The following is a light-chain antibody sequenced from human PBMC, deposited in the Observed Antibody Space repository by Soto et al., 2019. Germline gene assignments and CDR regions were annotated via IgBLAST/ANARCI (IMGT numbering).Light chain of an antibody. J-gene: IGKJ1*01. CDR1: QDISDY. Sequence: DIQMTQSPSSLSASLGDRVTITCRASQDISDYLAWYQQKPGNPPNLLISAASTLQSGVPSRFRVSGAGTDFTLTITSLQPEDVATYYCENYNKAPWTFGQGTKVDIK. V-gene: IGKV1-27*01. CDR3: ENYNKAPWT. CDR2: AAS.